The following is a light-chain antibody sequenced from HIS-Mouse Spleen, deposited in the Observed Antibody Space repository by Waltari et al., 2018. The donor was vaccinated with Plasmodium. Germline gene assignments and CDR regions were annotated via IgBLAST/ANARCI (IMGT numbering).Light chain of an antibody. V-gene: IGKV1-8*01. CDR2: AAS. Sequence: AIRITQSPSSFSASTGDSVPITCRASQGISSYLAWYQQKPGKAPKLLIYAASTLQSGVPSRFSGSGSGTDFTLTISCLQSEDFATYYCQQYYSYLLTFGGGTKVEIK. CDR1: QGISSY. CDR3: QQYYSYLLT. J-gene: IGKJ4*01.